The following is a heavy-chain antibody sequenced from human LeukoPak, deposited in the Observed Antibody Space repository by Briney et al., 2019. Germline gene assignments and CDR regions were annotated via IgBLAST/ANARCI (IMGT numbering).Heavy chain of an antibody. D-gene: IGHD2-21*02. CDR3: ARAGVVTAIPPDAFDI. J-gene: IGHJ3*02. Sequence: SETLSLTCTVSGGSISSGDYYWSWIRQPPGKGLEWIGYIYYSGSTYYNPSLKSRVTISVDTSKNQFSLKPSSVTAADTDVYYCARAGVVTAIPPDAFDIWGQGTMVTVSS. V-gene: IGHV4-30-4*01. CDR2: IYYSGST. CDR1: GGSISSGDYY.